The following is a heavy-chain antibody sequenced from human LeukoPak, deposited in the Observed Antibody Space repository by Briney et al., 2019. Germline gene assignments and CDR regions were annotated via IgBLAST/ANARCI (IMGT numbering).Heavy chain of an antibody. J-gene: IGHJ6*02. CDR1: GYTFTGYY. CDR2: INPNSGGT. Sequence: GASVKVSCKASGYTFTGYYMHWVRQAPGQGLEWMGRINPNSGGTNYAQKFQGRVTMTRDTSISTAYMELSRLRSDDTAVYYCARTESYLGYYYGMDVWGQGTTVTVSS. V-gene: IGHV1-2*06. CDR3: ARTESYLGYYYGMDV. D-gene: IGHD3-10*01.